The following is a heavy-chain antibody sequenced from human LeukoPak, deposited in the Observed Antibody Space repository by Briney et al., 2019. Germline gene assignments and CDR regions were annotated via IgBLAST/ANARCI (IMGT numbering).Heavy chain of an antibody. CDR3: AKGSGYYPEGSDY. V-gene: IGHV3-23*01. D-gene: IGHD3-22*01. J-gene: IGHJ4*02. CDR2: ISGSGGST. Sequence: PGGSLRLSCAASGFTFSNYAMSWVRQAPGKGLEWVSGISGSGGSTYYADSVKGRLTISRDNSKNTLYLQMNSLRAEDTAVYYCAKGSGYYPEGSDYWGQGTPVTVSS. CDR1: GFTFSNYA.